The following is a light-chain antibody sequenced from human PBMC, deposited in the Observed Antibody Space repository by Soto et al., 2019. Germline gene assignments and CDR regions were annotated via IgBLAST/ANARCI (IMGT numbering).Light chain of an antibody. V-gene: IGKV1-39*01. CDR3: QQTSAAPFT. CDR2: GAS. Sequence: DIQMAQSPSSLSASVGDTITITCRESRNINTYLNWYQQKPGKAPKLLIFGASSLQCGVPSRFSGSGSRTDFTLTINSLQPEDVATYCCQQTSAAPFTFGPGTKVDIK. J-gene: IGKJ3*01. CDR1: RNINTY.